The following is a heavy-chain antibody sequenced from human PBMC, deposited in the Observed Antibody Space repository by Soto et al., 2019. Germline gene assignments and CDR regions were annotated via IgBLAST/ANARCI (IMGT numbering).Heavy chain of an antibody. D-gene: IGHD1-1*01. CDR1: GYAFTTYG. Sequence: QVHLVQSGAEVKKPGASVKFSCKGSGYAFTTYGLTWVRKAPGQGLEWMGWISAHNGNTNYAPKLQGRVTVTRDTSTSTAYMELMSLRSDDTAVYYCARVRYGDYWGQGALVTVSS. V-gene: IGHV1-18*01. CDR3: ARVRYGDY. CDR2: ISAHNGNT. J-gene: IGHJ4*02.